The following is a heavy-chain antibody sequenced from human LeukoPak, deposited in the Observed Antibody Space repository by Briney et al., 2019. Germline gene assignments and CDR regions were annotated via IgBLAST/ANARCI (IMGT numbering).Heavy chain of an antibody. Sequence: SETLSLTCTVSGGSISSSSYYWGWISQPPGKGLEWIGSIYYSGSTYYNPSLKSRVTISVDTSKNQFSLKLSSVTAADTAVYYCARHIADHPYYDYYMDVWGKGTTVTVSS. D-gene: IGHD6-13*01. CDR3: ARHIADHPYYDYYMDV. V-gene: IGHV4-39*01. J-gene: IGHJ6*03. CDR2: IYYSGST. CDR1: GGSISSSSYY.